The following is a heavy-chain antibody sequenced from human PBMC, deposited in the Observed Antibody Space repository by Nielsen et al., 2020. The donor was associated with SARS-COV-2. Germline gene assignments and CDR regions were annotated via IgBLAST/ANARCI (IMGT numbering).Heavy chain of an antibody. CDR1: GFTFSDYY. J-gene: IGHJ5*02. CDR2: ITSSSTYT. V-gene: IGHV3-11*03. CDR3: ARQLLA. Sequence: GESLKISCVGPGFTFSDYYMSWVRQAPGKGLEWVSYITSSSTYTNYADSVKGRFTISRDNAKTSLSLQMHSPRAEDTAVYYCARQLLAWGQGTLVTVSS. D-gene: IGHD5-24*01.